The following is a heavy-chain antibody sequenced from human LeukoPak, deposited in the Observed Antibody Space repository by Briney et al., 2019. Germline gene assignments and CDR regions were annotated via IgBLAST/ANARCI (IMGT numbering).Heavy chain of an antibody. J-gene: IGHJ4*02. D-gene: IGHD1-26*01. V-gene: IGHV3-23*01. CDR2: ISVSGGST. CDR3: ARYYN. CDR1: GFTFGSYA. Sequence: GGSLRLSCADSGFTFGSYAMYWGRQAPGKGLEWVSRISVSGGSTFYAGSVKGRFTISRENSESTVYLQMNSLRAEDTAVYYCARYYNWGQGTLVTVSS.